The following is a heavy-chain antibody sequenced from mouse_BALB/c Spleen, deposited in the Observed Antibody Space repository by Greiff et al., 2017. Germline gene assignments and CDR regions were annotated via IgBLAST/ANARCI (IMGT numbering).Heavy chain of an antibody. CDR1: GFTFSSFG. Sequence: EVMLVESGGGLVQPGGSRKLSCAASGFTFSSFGMHWVRQAPEKGLEWVAYISSGSSTIYYADTVKGRFTISRDNPKNTLFLQMTSLRSEDTAMYYCARDYGIWYFDVWGAGTTVTVSS. D-gene: IGHD1-1*01. CDR3: ARDYGIWYFDV. CDR2: ISSGSSTI. J-gene: IGHJ1*01. V-gene: IGHV5-17*02.